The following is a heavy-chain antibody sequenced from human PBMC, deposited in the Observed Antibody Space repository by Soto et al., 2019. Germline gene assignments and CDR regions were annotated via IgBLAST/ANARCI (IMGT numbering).Heavy chain of an antibody. CDR3: VRGGILEANRPYYYYGLDV. D-gene: IGHD1-1*01. Sequence: SETLSLTCTVSGVSVTSYYWSWIRQPAGKGLDWIGRIYNSGNTYYAPGLQGRVTMTTDTSTNTAYMSLRSLRSDDTAIYYCVRGGILEANRPYYYYGLDVWGQGTPVTVSS. CDR1: GVSVTSYY. CDR2: IYNSGNT. V-gene: IGHV4-4*07. J-gene: IGHJ6*02.